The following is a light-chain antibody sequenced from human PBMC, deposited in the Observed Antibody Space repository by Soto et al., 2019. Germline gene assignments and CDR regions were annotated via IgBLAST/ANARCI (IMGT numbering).Light chain of an antibody. J-gene: IGLJ1*01. CDR3: ASYTSSATYV. CDR1: SSDVGGYNY. V-gene: IGLV2-14*01. Sequence: QSVLTQPASVSGSPGQSITISCTGTSSDVGGYNYVSWYQQHPGQAPKLMIYDVTNRPSGVSSRFSGSKSGNTASLTISGLQAEDEADYYCASYTSSATYVIGTGTKVTVL. CDR2: DVT.